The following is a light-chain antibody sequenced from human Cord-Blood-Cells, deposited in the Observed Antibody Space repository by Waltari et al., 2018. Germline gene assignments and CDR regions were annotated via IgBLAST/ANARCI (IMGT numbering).Light chain of an antibody. CDR2: EVS. J-gene: IGLJ3*02. Sequence: QSALTQPPSASGSPGQSVPIPRTGTSSDVGGYNYVAWYQQHPGKAPKLLIYEVSKRPSGVPDRFSGSKSGNTASLTVSGLQAEDEADYYCSSYAGSNNWVFGGGTKLTVL. CDR1: SSDVGGYNY. CDR3: SSYAGSNNWV. V-gene: IGLV2-8*01.